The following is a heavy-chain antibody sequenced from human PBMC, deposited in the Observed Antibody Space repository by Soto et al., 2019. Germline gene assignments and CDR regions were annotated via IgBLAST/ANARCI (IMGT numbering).Heavy chain of an antibody. CDR2: ISDDGSNK. V-gene: IGHV3-30*18. D-gene: IGHD3-22*01. J-gene: IGHJ4*02. Sequence: QVQLVESGGGVVQPGRSLRLSCAASGFTFSSYGMHWVRQAPVKGLEWVAVISDDGSNKYYADSVKGRFTISIDNSKNSLYLQMNSLRAEDTAVYYCANPGHIYYDSRGYFDYWGQGTLVTVSS. CDR3: ANPGHIYYDSRGYFDY. CDR1: GFTFSSYG.